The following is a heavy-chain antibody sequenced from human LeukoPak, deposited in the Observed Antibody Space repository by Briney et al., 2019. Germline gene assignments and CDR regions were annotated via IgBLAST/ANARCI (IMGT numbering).Heavy chain of an antibody. V-gene: IGHV3-9*01. Sequence: GGSLRLSCAASGFTFDDYAMHWVRQAPGKGLEWVSGISWNSGSIGYADSVKGRFTISRDNAKNSLYLQMNSLRAEDTAVYYCAREDDILTPSDYWGQGTLVTVSS. J-gene: IGHJ4*02. CDR3: AREDDILTPSDY. CDR1: GFTFDDYA. CDR2: ISWNSGSI. D-gene: IGHD3-9*01.